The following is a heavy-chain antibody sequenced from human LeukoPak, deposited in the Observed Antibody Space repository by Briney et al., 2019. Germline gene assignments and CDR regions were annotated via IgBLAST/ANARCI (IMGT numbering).Heavy chain of an antibody. J-gene: IGHJ6*02. D-gene: IGHD2-15*01. CDR2: IDSDESNT. CDR3: TTVTALLLWGLDV. V-gene: IGHV3-74*01. CDR1: GFSFSSHW. Sequence: PGGSLRLSCAASGFSFSSHWMHWVRQAPGKGLVWVTRIDSDESNTGYADSVKGRFTVSRDNAKNTLYLQMNSLKTEDTAVYHCTTVTALLLWGLDVWGQGTTVTVSS.